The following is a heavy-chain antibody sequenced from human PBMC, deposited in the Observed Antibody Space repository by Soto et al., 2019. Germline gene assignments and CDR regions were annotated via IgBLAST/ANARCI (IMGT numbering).Heavy chain of an antibody. CDR1: GGSISSSSYY. CDR2: IYYSGST. Sequence: SETLSLTCTVSGGSISSSSYYWGWIRQPPGKGLEWIGSIYYSGSTYYNPSLKSRVTISVDTSKNQFSLKLSSVTAADTAVYYCARPRGSGYYYRAFDIWGQGTMVTVSS. V-gene: IGHV4-39*01. CDR3: ARPRGSGYYYRAFDI. J-gene: IGHJ3*02. D-gene: IGHD3-22*01.